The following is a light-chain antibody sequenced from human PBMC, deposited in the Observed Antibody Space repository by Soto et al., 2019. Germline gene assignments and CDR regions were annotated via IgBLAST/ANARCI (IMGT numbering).Light chain of an antibody. J-gene: IGKJ4*01. Sequence: EILMTQSPATLSVSPGERATLSCRASQSVSSNLAWYQQKHGQAPRLLIYGASTKATGIPARFSGSGSGTEFTLTISSLQSEDFAVYYCQQYNNWPPLTFGGGTKVEIK. V-gene: IGKV3-15*01. CDR3: QQYNNWPPLT. CDR1: QSVSSN. CDR2: GAS.